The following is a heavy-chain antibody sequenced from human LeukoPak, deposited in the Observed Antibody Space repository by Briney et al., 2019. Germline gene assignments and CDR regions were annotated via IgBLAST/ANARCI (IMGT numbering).Heavy chain of an antibody. CDR1: GGSINSYY. CDR3: ARARDGQINHWFDP. CDR2: IYYSGST. Sequence: SETLSLTCTVSGGSINSYYWSWIRQPPGKGLEWIGYIYYSGSTNYNPSLKSRVTISVDTSKNQFSLKMSSVTAADTAVYYCARARDGQINHWFDPWGQGTLVIVSS. D-gene: IGHD5-24*01. V-gene: IGHV4-59*01. J-gene: IGHJ5*02.